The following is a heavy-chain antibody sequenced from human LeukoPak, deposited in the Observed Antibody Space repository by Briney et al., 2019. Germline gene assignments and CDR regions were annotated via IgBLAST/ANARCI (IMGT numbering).Heavy chain of an antibody. CDR3: AKVARSSTTYDAFDI. D-gene: IGHD2-2*01. Sequence: PGGSLRLSCAASGFTFSSFAMSWVRQAPGKGLEWVSALSSGDTTYYADPVKGRFTISRDNSKNTLYLQMNSLRAEDTAVYYCAKVARSSTTYDAFDIWGQGTMVTVSS. J-gene: IGHJ3*02. CDR2: LSSGDTT. CDR1: GFTFSSFA. V-gene: IGHV3-23*01.